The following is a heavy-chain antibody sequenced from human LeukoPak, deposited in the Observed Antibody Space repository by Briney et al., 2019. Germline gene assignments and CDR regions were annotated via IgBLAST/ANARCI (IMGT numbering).Heavy chain of an antibody. V-gene: IGHV3-11*04. CDR2: ISTTGTTI. Sequence: GGSLRLSCAASGFTFSDYYMCWIRQAPGKGLEWISYISTTGTTIYYADSVEGRSTISRDNGKNSLYLQMNSLRAEDTAVYYCARGQWLPNYYFDCWGQGTLVTVSS. CDR3: ARGQWLPNYYFDC. J-gene: IGHJ4*02. D-gene: IGHD6-19*01. CDR1: GFTFSDYY.